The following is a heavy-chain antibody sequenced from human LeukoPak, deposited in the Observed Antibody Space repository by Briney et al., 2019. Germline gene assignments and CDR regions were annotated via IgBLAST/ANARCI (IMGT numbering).Heavy chain of an antibody. CDR3: ARPLGQRGVLSRNVAVTAIPTDAFDI. J-gene: IGHJ3*02. Sequence: PSETLSLTCTVSGGSVNNANYFWTWIRQHPGGGLEWIGCIYYSGKTYYNPSLRSRAITSVDTSKNQFSLQLTSVTAADTAVYYCARPLGQRGVLSRNVAVTAIPTDAFDIWGQGTMVTVSS. CDR2: IYYSGKT. CDR1: GGSVNNANYF. D-gene: IGHD2-21*02. V-gene: IGHV4-31*03.